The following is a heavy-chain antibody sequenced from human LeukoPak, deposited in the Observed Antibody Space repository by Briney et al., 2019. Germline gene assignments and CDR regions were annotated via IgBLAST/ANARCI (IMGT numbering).Heavy chain of an antibody. V-gene: IGHV5-51*01. Sequence: GESLKISCKGSGYSFTSYWIGWVRQMPGKGLEWMGIIYPGDSDTRYHPSLQGQVTISADKSISTAYLQWRSLKASDTAMYYCARQGGSYWSHFDYWGQGTLVTVSS. D-gene: IGHD1-26*01. CDR1: GYSFTSYW. CDR3: ARQGGSYWSHFDY. CDR2: IYPGDSDT. J-gene: IGHJ4*02.